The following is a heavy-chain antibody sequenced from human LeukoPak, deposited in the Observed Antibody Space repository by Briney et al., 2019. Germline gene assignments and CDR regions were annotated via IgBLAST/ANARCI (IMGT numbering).Heavy chain of an antibody. CDR3: AGDSYGPFDY. Sequence: GGSLRLSCAASGFTLSRYAMSWGRQAPGKGLEWVSVISGSGGTTYYADSVKGRFTISRDNSRNTLYLQMNSLRADDTAVYYCAGDSYGPFDYWGQGTLVTVSS. CDR2: ISGSGGTT. D-gene: IGHD5-18*01. V-gene: IGHV3-23*01. J-gene: IGHJ4*02. CDR1: GFTLSRYA.